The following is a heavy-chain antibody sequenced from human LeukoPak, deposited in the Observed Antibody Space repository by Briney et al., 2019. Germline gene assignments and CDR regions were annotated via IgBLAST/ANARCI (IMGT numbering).Heavy chain of an antibody. D-gene: IGHD6-13*01. CDR3: ARGLIMAVAGRGEFHY. CDR2: IYYSGST. V-gene: IGHV4-59*01. Sequence: PSETLSLTCTVSDGSIRGYYWTWIRQPPGKGLEWIGYIYYSGSTNYNPSLKSRVTISVDTSKNQFSLKLSSVTAADTAVYYCARGLIMAVAGRGEFHYWGQGTLVTVSS. CDR1: DGSIRGYY. J-gene: IGHJ4*02.